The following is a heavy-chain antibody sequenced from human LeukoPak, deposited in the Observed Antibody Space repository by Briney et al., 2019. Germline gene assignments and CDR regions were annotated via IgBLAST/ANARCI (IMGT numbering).Heavy chain of an antibody. V-gene: IGHV1-69*10. J-gene: IGHJ4*02. CDR3: ARDGEVAAIYFDY. CDR1: GGTFSTYP. D-gene: IGHD5-12*01. Sequence: ASVKVSCKASGGTFSTYPISWVRQALGQGLEWMGGIIPIVGIANYAQKFRGRVTLTADKSTNTAYMELSSLRSEDTAVYYCARDGEVAAIYFDYWGQGTLVTVSS. CDR2: IIPIVGIA.